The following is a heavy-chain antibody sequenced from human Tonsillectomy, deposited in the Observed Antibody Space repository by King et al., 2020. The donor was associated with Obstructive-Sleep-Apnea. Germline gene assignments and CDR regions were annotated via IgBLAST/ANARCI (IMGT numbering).Heavy chain of an antibody. V-gene: IGHV3-30*02. J-gene: IGHJ3*02. CDR2: IPYDGSNK. Sequence: QVQLVQSGGGVVQPGGSPRLSCAASGFTFSSYGMHWVRQAPGKGLEWVAFIPYDGSNKYYADSVKGRFTISRDNSKNTLYLQMNSLRAEDTAVYYCAKEDAVYVAFDIWGQGTTVTVSS. CDR1: GFTFSSYG. D-gene: IGHD5/OR15-5a*01. CDR3: AKEDAVYVAFDI.